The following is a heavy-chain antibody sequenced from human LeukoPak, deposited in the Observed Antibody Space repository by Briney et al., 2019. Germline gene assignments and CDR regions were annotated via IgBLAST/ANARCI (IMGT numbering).Heavy chain of an antibody. Sequence: GGSLRLSCAASGFTFSSYTMKWVRQAPGKGLEWVSSISASGNYIYYADSVKGRFTISRDSAKSSLYLQMNSLRAEDTAVYYCARFGYCSSISCYAVWGQEPWSPSPQ. CDR2: ISASGNYI. J-gene: IGHJ4*01. CDR1: GFTFSSYT. V-gene: IGHV3-21*01. D-gene: IGHD2-2*01. CDR3: ARFGYCSSISCYAV.